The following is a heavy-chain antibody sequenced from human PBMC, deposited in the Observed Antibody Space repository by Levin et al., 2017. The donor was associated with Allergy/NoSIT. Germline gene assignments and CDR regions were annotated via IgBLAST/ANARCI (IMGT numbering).Heavy chain of an antibody. CDR2: ISHSGNT. J-gene: IGHJ4*02. CDR1: GDSISINTW. CDR3: AKHRGRSQGY. V-gene: IGHV4-4*02. Sequence: SETLSLTCAVSGDSISINTWWSWVRQPPGKGLEWIGQISHSGNTDYSPSLKSRVPISVDRSQNQVSLNLYSVTAADTAVYYCAKHRGRSQGYWGQGTLVTVSS.